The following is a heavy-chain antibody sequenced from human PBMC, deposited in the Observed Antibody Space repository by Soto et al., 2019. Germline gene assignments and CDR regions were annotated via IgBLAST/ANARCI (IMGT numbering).Heavy chain of an antibody. V-gene: IGHV3-30*18. D-gene: IGHD2-15*01. Sequence: QVQLVESGGGVVQPGRSLRLSCAASGFTFSSYGMHWVRQAPGKGLEWVAVISYDGSNKYYADSVKGRFTISRDNSKNTLYLQMNSLRAEDTAVYYCAKDGYKDPRYCSGGSCYKFGLDYRGQGTLVTVSS. CDR2: ISYDGSNK. CDR3: AKDGYKDPRYCSGGSCYKFGLDY. J-gene: IGHJ4*02. CDR1: GFTFSSYG.